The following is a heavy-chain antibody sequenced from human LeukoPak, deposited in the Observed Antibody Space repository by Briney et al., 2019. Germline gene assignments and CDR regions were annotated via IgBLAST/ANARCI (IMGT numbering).Heavy chain of an antibody. CDR2: IIPVLDIV. CDR3: ARGLYYYDSSGYLP. V-gene: IGHV1-69*02. J-gene: IGHJ5*02. CDR1: GGTFSRYS. D-gene: IGHD3-22*01. Sequence: SVKVSCKASGGTFSRYSITWVRQAPGQGLEWMGRIIPVLDIVNYAQKFQGRVTITADKSTSTTYMELSSLRSEDTAVYYCARGLYYYDSSGYLPWGQGTLVTVSS.